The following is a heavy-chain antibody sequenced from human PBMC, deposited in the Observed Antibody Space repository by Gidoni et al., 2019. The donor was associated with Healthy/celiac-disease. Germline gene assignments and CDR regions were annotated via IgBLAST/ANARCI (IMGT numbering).Heavy chain of an antibody. J-gene: IGHJ4*02. D-gene: IGHD3-22*01. CDR3: AKDLWAYYYDSRGFDY. CDR2: ISGSGGST. V-gene: IGHV3-23*04. Sequence: EVQLVESGGGLVQPGGSRRLCWAASGFILSSDAMSWFRQAPGKGLEWVSAISGSGGSTYYADSVKGRFTISRDNSKNTLYLQMNSLRAEDTAVYYCAKDLWAYYYDSRGFDYWGQGTYGHRLL. CDR1: GFILSSDA.